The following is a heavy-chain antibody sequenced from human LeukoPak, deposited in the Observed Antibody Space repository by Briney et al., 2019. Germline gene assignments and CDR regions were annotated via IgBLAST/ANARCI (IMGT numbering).Heavy chain of an antibody. CDR2: IYYSGST. Sequence: PSETLSLTCTVSGGSISSSSYYWGWIRQPPGKGLEWIGSIYYSGSTYYNPSLKSRVTISVDTCKNQFSLKLSSVTAADTAVYYCARGSAYYDSSGYYYETFNWFDPWGQGTLVTVSS. CDR1: GGSISSSSYY. V-gene: IGHV4-39*01. D-gene: IGHD3-22*01. J-gene: IGHJ5*02. CDR3: ARGSAYYDSSGYYYETFNWFDP.